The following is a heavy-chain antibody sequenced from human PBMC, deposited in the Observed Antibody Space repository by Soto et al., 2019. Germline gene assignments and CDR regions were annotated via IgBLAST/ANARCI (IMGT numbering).Heavy chain of an antibody. CDR1: GGTFSSYA. Sequence: QVQLVQSGAEVKKPGSSVKVSCKAPGGTFSSYAISWVRQAPGQGIEWMGGSIPNFGTANYAQKLQGRVTITADEPTSTAYMELSSLRSEDTAVYYCARGLGIVNYYGMDVWGQGTTVTVSS. CDR2: SIPNFGTA. D-gene: IGHD1-26*01. V-gene: IGHV1-69*01. J-gene: IGHJ6*02. CDR3: ARGLGIVNYYGMDV.